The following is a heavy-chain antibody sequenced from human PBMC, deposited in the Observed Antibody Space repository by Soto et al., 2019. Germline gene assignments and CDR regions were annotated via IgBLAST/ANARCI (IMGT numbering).Heavy chain of an antibody. V-gene: IGHV4-59*01. J-gene: IGHJ4*02. Sequence: KTSETLSLTCTVSGGSMRNDFWTCIRQPAGKGREWIGYIHYSGTTSFFPSYNPSLRSRVTISEDTSKNQFSLKFLSVTTADTAVYFCAAGEGSSRNLAPYFIDFWGQGTLVTVSS. CDR3: AAGEGSSRNLAPYFIDF. CDR1: GGSMRNDF. CDR2: IHYSGTT. D-gene: IGHD6-13*01.